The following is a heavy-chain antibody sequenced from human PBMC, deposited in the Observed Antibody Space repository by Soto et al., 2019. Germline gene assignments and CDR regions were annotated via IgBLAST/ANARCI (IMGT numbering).Heavy chain of an antibody. D-gene: IGHD6-13*01. V-gene: IGHV3-30*18. CDR3: AKDPGPSIAAAGIGWFDP. CDR2: ISYDGSNK. J-gene: IGHJ5*02. CDR1: GFPFSSYG. Sequence: PGGSLRLSCAASGFPFSSYGMHWVRPAPGKGLEWVAVISYDGSNKYYADSVKGRFTISRDNSKNTLYLQMNSLRAEDTAVYYCAKDPGPSIAAAGIGWFDPWGQGTLVTVSS.